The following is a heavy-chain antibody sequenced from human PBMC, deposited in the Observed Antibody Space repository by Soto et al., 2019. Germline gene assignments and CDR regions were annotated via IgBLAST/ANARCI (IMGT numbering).Heavy chain of an antibody. CDR2: IIPIFGTA. D-gene: IGHD3-22*01. V-gene: IGHV1-69*01. CDR1: GGTFSSYA. CDR3: ARDGYYYDSSGYYNYFDY. J-gene: IGHJ4*02. Sequence: QVQLVQSGAEVKKPGSSVKVSCKASGGTFSSYAISWVRQAPGQGLEWMGGIIPIFGTANYAQKFQGRVTITADESTSTAYMELSSLRSEDTAVYYCARDGYYYDSSGYYNYFDYWGQGTLVTVSS.